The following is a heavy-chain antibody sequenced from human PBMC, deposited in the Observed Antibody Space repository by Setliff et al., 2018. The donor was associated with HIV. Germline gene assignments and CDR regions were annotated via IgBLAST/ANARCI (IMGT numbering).Heavy chain of an antibody. D-gene: IGHD4-17*01. CDR3: AKEQATETTMGFAFDI. J-gene: IGHJ3*02. CDR2: IDDSGST. CDR1: GGSISSSPYY. Sequence: SETLSLTCTVSGGSISSSPYYWGWIRQPPGKGLEWIGSIDDSGSTFYNPSLKSRVTISVDTSKNQFSLRLNSVTAADTAVYYCAKEQATETTMGFAFDIWGQGTVVTVSS. V-gene: IGHV4-39*07.